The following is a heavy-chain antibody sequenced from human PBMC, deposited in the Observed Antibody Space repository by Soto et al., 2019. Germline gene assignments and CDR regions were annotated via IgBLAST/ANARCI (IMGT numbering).Heavy chain of an antibody. D-gene: IGHD2-2*01. V-gene: IGHV1-18*01. CDR2: ISAYNGTT. Sequence: QVQLVQSGAEVKKPGASVKVSCKASGYTFASYAISWMRQAPGPGLEWMRWISAYNGTTNYTQNLQGRVTMTTDTSPSTAYIELRIRTSDDTAVYYCARDPPPPAYWGQGTRVTVSS. J-gene: IGHJ4*02. CDR3: ARDPPPPAY. CDR1: GYTFASYA.